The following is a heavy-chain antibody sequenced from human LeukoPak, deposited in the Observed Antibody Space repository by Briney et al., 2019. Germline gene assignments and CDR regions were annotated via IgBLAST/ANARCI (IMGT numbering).Heavy chain of an antibody. J-gene: IGHJ4*02. V-gene: IGHV4-59*01. Sequence: SETLSLTCTVSGVSISTFSWSWIRQFPGKGLEWIGSIYIKSTNYNPSLKSRVAISLDTSKNQFSLRLDSVTTADTAVYYCARDTTVASGMQYWGQGTLVTVSS. CDR2: IYIKST. CDR3: ARDTTVASGMQY. CDR1: GVSISTFS. D-gene: IGHD6-19*01.